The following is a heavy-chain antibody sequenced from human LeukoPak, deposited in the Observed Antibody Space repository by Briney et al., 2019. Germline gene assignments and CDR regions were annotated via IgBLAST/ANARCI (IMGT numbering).Heavy chain of an antibody. CDR1: GFTFKSYA. J-gene: IGHJ5*02. CDR3: AKVSSGEHTFWSDFSQDKWFDP. CDR2: IGGGGDKV. D-gene: IGHD3-3*01. V-gene: IGHV3-23*01. Sequence: GGSLRLSCAASGFTFKSYAMTWVRQAPGKGLEWVSAIGGGGDKVFYADSVKGRFTISRDNFKQTLYLQMNSLGAADTAVYYCAKVSSGEHTFWSDFSQDKWFDPWGLGTLVTVAS.